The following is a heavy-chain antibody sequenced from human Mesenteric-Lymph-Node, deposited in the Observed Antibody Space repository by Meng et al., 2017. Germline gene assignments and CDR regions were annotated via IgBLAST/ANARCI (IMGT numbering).Heavy chain of an antibody. J-gene: IGHJ4*02. V-gene: IGHV4-4*02. CDR1: GVSISSNIR. D-gene: IGHD1-26*01. Sequence: VRLQESGPGLVKPSGTLSLTCGVSGVSISSNIRWTWVRQPPGKGLEWIGDIDDSGSTNYNPSLNNRISISLDKSKNHFSLKVNSVTAADTAVYYCARGKQDAWELLAYWGQGALVTVSS. CDR3: ARGKQDAWELLAY. CDR2: IDDSGST.